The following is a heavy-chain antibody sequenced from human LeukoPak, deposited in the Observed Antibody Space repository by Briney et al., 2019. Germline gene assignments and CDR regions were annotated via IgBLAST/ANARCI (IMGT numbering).Heavy chain of an antibody. CDR3: TGNYYGSGSYADFDY. D-gene: IGHD3-10*01. CDR2: IRSAANGYAT. CDR1: GFTFSGSA. V-gene: IGHV3-73*01. Sequence: GRSLRLSCAASGFTFSGSALHWVRQASGKGLEWVGRIRSAANGYATAYAASVKGRFTISRDDSKNTAYLQMDSLNTEDTAVYYCTGNYYGSGSYADFDYWGQGTLVTVSS. J-gene: IGHJ4*02.